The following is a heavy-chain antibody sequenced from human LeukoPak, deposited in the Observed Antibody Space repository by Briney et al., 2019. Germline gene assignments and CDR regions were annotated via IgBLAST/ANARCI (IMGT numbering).Heavy chain of an antibody. D-gene: IGHD2-15*01. CDR2: ISYDGNNK. Sequence: PGRSLRLSCAASGFTFSSYGMHWVRQAPGKGLERVAVISYDGNNKYYADSVKGRFTISRDNSKNTLYLQMNSLRAEDTAVYYCAKSHHYCSGGSCPLDYWGQGTLVTVSS. V-gene: IGHV3-30*18. CDR3: AKSHHYCSGGSCPLDY. CDR1: GFTFSSYG. J-gene: IGHJ4*02.